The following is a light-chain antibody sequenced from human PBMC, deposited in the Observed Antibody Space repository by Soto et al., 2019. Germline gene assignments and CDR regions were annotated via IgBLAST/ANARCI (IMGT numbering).Light chain of an antibody. V-gene: IGLV2-14*01. CDR1: SSDVGAYNY. Sequence: QAVVTQPASVSGSPGQSITISCTGTSSDVGAYNYVSWYQHHPGKDPKLMIYEVSNRPSGVSHRFSGSKSGNTASLTISGLQAEDEADYFCSSYTSDDTLVFGGGTKLTVL. CDR3: SSYTSDDTLV. J-gene: IGLJ3*02. CDR2: EVS.